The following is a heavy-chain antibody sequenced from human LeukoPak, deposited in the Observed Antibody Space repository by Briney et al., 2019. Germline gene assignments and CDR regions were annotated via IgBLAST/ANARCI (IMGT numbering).Heavy chain of an antibody. CDR1: GFTFSIYW. D-gene: IGHD6-6*01. V-gene: IGHV3-7*01. J-gene: IGHJ4*02. Sequence: GGSLRLSCAASGFTFSIYWMSWVRQAPGKGLEWVANIKQDGSERYYADSVKGRFTVSRDNAKNTLYLQVNNLRAEDTAVYYCARGPNSNWSGLDFWGQGTLLTVSS. CDR2: IKQDGSER. CDR3: ARGPNSNWSGLDF.